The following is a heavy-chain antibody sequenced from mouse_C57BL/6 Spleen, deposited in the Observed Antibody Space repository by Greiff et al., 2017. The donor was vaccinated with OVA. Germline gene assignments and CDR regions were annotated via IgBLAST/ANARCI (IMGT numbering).Heavy chain of an antibody. D-gene: IGHD4-1*01. V-gene: IGHV1-26*01. CDR2: INPNNGGT. CDR3: ARGNWFTFDY. J-gene: IGHJ2*01. Sequence: EVQLQQSGPELVKPGASVKISCKASGYTFTDYYMNWVKQSHGRSLEWIGDINPNNGGTSYNQKFKGKATLTVDKSSSTAYMELRSLTSEDSAVYYCARGNWFTFDYWGQGTTLTVSS. CDR1: GYTFTDYY.